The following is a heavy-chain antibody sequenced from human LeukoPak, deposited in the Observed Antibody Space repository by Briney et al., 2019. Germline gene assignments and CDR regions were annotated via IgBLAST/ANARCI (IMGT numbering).Heavy chain of an antibody. CDR3: ARDRNYGSGSLEGPIDY. J-gene: IGHJ4*02. D-gene: IGHD3-10*01. Sequence: ASVKVSCKASGGTFSSYAISWVRQAPGQGLEWMGRIIPILGIANYAQKFQGRVTITADKSTSTAYMELSSLRAEDTAVYYCARDRNYGSGSLEGPIDYWGQGTLVTVSS. V-gene: IGHV1-69*04. CDR2: IIPILGIA. CDR1: GGTFSSYA.